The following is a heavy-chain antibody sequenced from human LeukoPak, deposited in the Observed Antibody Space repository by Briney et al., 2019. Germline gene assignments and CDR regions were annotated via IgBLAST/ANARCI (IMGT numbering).Heavy chain of an antibody. V-gene: IGHV3-11*04. CDR1: GFTFSDYY. Sequence: GGSLRLSCAASGFTFSDYYMSWIRQAPGKGLEWVSYISSSGSTIYYADSVKGRFAISRDNAKNSLYLQMNSLRAEDTAVYYCARDKCSGGSCYSRGGYFDYWGQGTLVTVSS. J-gene: IGHJ4*02. CDR3: ARDKCSGGSCYSRGGYFDY. CDR2: ISSSGSTI. D-gene: IGHD2-15*01.